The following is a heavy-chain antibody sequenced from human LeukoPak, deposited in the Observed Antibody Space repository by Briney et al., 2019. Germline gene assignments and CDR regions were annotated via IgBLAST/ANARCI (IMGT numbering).Heavy chain of an antibody. V-gene: IGHV1-69*04. D-gene: IGHD3-10*01. CDR3: ARDRALVRDLWSPSAFDY. CDR2: IIPIFGIA. Sequence: ASVKVSCKASGGTFISYAISWVRQAPGQGLEWMGRIIPIFGIANYAQKFQGRVTITADKSTSTAYMELSSLRSEDTAVYYCARDRALVRDLWSPSAFDYWGQGTLVTVSS. J-gene: IGHJ4*02. CDR1: GGTFISYA.